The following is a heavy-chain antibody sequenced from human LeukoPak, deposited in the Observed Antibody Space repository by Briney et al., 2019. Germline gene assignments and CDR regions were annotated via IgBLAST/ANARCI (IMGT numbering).Heavy chain of an antibody. CDR2: IYPGDSDT. CDR3: ARQHSSSWYYFDY. D-gene: IGHD6-13*01. V-gene: IGHV5-51*01. CDR1: GYSFTSYW. Sequence: GEALKISCKGSGYSFTSYWIGWVRQMPGKGLEWMGIIYPGDSDTRYSPSFQGQVTISADKSISTAYLQWSSLKASDTAMYYCARQHSSSWYYFDYWGQGTLVTVSS. J-gene: IGHJ4*02.